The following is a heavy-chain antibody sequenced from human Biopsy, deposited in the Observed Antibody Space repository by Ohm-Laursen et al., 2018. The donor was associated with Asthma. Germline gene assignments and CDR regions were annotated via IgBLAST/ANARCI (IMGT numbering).Heavy chain of an antibody. D-gene: IGHD6-19*01. V-gene: IGHV4-59*01. Sequence: GTLSLTCSVYGGSISSFYWSWIRQSPEKGLEWMGYVYWTGSTNYNPSLKSRVTMSVDTSKNRMFLELTSVTAADTAIYYCVRAVRNEQWLAPFDYWGQGKSVTVSS. CDR3: VRAVRNEQWLAPFDY. CDR2: VYWTGST. CDR1: GGSISSFY. J-gene: IGHJ4*02.